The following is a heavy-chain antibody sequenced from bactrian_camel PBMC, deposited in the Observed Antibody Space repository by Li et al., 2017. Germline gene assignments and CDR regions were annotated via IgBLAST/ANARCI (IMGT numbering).Heavy chain of an antibody. CDR2: INDGGVTT. J-gene: IGHJ4*01. CDR3: AAARLGRNYCNRGPETLYSH. D-gene: IGHD1*01. V-gene: IGHV3S40*01. CDR1: GFTFSSYA. Sequence: VQLVESGGGLVQPGGSLRLSCAASGFTFSSYAMSWVRQAPGKGLEWVSAINDGGVTTYYADSVKSRFTISQDSAKKTGYLQMNSLKPEDTAIYYCAAARLGRNYCNRGPETLYSHWGQGTQVTVS.